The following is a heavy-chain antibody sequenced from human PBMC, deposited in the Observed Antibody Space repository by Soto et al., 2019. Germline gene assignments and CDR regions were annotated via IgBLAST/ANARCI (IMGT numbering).Heavy chain of an antibody. V-gene: IGHV1-69*12. D-gene: IGHD3-10*01. CDR3: ARGTDGYYYYCMDV. Sequence: QVQLVQSGAEVKKPGSSVKVSCKASGGTFSSYAISWVRQAPGQGLEWMGGIIPIFGTANYAQKFQGRVTITADDSTSTAHMELSSLRSEDTAVYYCARGTDGYYYYCMDVWGQGTTVTVS. J-gene: IGHJ6*02. CDR1: GGTFSSYA. CDR2: IIPIFGTA.